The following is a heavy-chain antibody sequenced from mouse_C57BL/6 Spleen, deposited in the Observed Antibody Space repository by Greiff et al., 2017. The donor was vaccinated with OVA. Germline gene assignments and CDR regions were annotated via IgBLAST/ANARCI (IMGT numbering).Heavy chain of an antibody. CDR2: ISYDGSN. J-gene: IGHJ2*01. D-gene: IGHD1-1*01. Sequence: EVQRVESGPGLVKPSQSLSLTCSVTGYSITSGYYWNWIRQFPGNKLEWMGYISYDGSNNYNPSLKNRISITRDTSKNQFFLKLNSVTTEDTATYYCARDPSYYYGSSYFDYWGQGTTLTVSS. V-gene: IGHV3-6*01. CDR3: ARDPSYYYGSSYFDY. CDR1: GYSITSGYY.